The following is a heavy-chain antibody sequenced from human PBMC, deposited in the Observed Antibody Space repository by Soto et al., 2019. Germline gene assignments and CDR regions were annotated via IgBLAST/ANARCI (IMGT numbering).Heavy chain of an antibody. V-gene: IGHV4-31*03. CDR1: GGSISSGGYY. CDR2: IDYSGST. Sequence: TLSLTCTVSGGSISSGGYYWSWFRQHPGKGLEWIGYIDYSGSTYYNPYLKSRVTISVDTYKNQFSLKLSSVTAADTAVYYCARVHYGDYDNYYYGMDVWGQGTTVTVSS. CDR3: ARVHYGDYDNYYYGMDV. J-gene: IGHJ6*02. D-gene: IGHD4-17*01.